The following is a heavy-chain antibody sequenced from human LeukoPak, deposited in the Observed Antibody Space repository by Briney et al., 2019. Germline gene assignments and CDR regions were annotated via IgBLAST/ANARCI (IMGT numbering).Heavy chain of an antibody. J-gene: IGHJ4*02. CDR1: GYTFTSYA. CDR2: VNAGNDNT. Sequence: ASVKVSCKASGYTFTSYAMHWVRQAPGQRLEWMGWVNAGNDNTKYSQKFQGRVTITRDTSASTAYMELSSLRSEDTAVYYCARVGYSGYDSRPVFDHWGQGTLVTVSS. V-gene: IGHV1-3*01. D-gene: IGHD5-12*01. CDR3: ARVGYSGYDSRPVFDH.